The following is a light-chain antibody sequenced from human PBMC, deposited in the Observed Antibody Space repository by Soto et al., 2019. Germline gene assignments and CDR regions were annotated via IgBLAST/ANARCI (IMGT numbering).Light chain of an antibody. CDR2: EVN. CDR1: GSDVGTYNY. CDR3: SSYTTDSSWV. Sequence: QSALTQPASVSGSPGQSITLSCIGTGSDVGTYNYVSWYQQRPGKVPKLIIYEVNNRPSGVSDRFSGSKSANAASLTISGLQSEDESTYYCSSYTTDSSWVFGGGTQLTVL. J-gene: IGLJ3*02. V-gene: IGLV2-14*01.